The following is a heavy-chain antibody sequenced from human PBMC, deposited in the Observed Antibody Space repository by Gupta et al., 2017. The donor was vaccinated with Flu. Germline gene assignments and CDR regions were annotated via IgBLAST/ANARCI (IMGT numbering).Heavy chain of an antibody. J-gene: IGHJ5*02. V-gene: IGHV1-69*01. D-gene: IGHD1-26*01. CDR2: ILPVFGIA. Sequence: GILPVFGIANYAQKFQGRVTITADESTTTAYMELSSLISEDTAVYYCARDLGSGTYGWFDPWGQGTLVTVSS. CDR3: ARDLGSGTYGWFDP.